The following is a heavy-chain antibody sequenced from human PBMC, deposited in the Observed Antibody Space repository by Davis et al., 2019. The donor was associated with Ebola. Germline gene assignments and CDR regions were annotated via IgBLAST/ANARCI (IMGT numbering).Heavy chain of an antibody. CDR1: GDSISSHY. D-gene: IGHD2-8*01. Sequence: PGGSLRLSCTVSGDSISSHYWSWIRQPPGKGLEWIAYIYYSGSTKYNPSLKSRLTISVDTSKNQLSLKLSSVTAADTAVYYCARKNADDQTNYGAFDYWGQGTLVTVSS. V-gene: IGHV4-59*11. J-gene: IGHJ4*02. CDR2: IYYSGST. CDR3: ARKNADDQTNYGAFDY.